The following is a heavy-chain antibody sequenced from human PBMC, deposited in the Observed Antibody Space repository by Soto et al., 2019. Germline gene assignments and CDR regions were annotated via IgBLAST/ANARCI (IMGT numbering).Heavy chain of an antibody. CDR3: ARGNLDV. CDR2: TSNDGSNT. V-gene: IGHV3-30-3*01. J-gene: IGHJ6*02. Sequence: QVQVVESGGGVVQPGTSLRLSCAASAFTLSKFVMHWVRQAPGRGLEWVAVTSNDGSNTFYADSVKGRFTISRDNSKNTVYLQMNSLRTEDTAVYYCARGNLDVWGQGTTVTGSS. CDR1: AFTLSKFV. D-gene: IGHD1-7*01.